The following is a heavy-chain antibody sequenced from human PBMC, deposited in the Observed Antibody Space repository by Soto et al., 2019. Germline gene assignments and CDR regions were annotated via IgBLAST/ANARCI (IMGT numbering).Heavy chain of an antibody. V-gene: IGHV2-5*01. Sequence: QITLKESGPTLVKPTQTLTLTCTVSGFSLSTIGVGVGWIRQPPGKALEWLAIVYWNDDKRYSPSLENRLTIARDASKNQVVLTMINMDPVDTATYYCAHRYFNKVAYFDFWGQGTLVTVSS. CDR2: VYWNDDK. CDR1: GFSLSTIGVG. J-gene: IGHJ4*02. CDR3: AHRYFNKVAYFDF.